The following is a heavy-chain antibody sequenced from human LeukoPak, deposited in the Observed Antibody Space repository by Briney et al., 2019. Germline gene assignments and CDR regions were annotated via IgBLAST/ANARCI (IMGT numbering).Heavy chain of an antibody. CDR2: IKRKNDLGTT. CDR1: GFTFSGYW. J-gene: IGHJ3*02. CDR3: TAENFLYAFDI. D-gene: IGHD1-7*01. Sequence: GGSLRLSCAASGFTFSGYWMSWVRQAPGKGLEWVGRIKRKNDLGTTDYAAPVKARFTISRDDSKNTLYLQMNSLKTEDTAVYYCTAENFLYAFDIWGQGTMVTVSS. V-gene: IGHV3-15*01.